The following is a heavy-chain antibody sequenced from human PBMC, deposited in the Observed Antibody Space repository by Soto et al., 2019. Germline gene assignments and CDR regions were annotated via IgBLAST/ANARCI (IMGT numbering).Heavy chain of an antibody. CDR1: GDTFNSYA. D-gene: IGHD6-13*01. CDR2: IIPIFGAA. CDR3: ARELRITTAGPRPYDY. V-gene: IGHV1-69*12. Sequence: QVELMQSGAEVKKPGSSVKVSCKASGDTFNSYAVNWERQAPGKGLECMGGIIPIFGAANYAQKFQGRVTITADESTSTVYMELRSLRSDDTAVFYCARELRITTAGPRPYDYWGQGTLVTVSS. J-gene: IGHJ4*02.